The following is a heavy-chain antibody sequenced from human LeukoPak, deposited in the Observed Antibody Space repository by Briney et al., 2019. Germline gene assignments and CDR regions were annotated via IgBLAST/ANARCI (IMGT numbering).Heavy chain of an antibody. CDR1: GGSISSTSYN. CDR3: ARQTTRYSSGWFFDY. Sequence: PSETLSLTCTVSGGSISSTSYNWGWIRQPPGKGLEWLGSIYYSGNTYYNPSLKSRGTISVDTSKNQFSLKLNSVTVSDTAVYYCARQTTRYSSGWFFDYWGQGPLVTVSS. CDR2: IYYSGNT. D-gene: IGHD6-19*01. J-gene: IGHJ4*02. V-gene: IGHV4-39*01.